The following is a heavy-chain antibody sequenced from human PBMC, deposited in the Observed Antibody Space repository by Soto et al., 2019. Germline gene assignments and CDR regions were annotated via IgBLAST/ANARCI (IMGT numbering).Heavy chain of an antibody. CDR1: GYTFTSYA. CDR2: INAGNGNT. D-gene: IGHD2-15*01. CDR3: ARAAAPDIDAFDI. Sequence: SVKVSCKASGYTFTSYAMHWVRQAPVQRLEWMGWINAGNGNTKYSQKFQGRVTITRDTSASTAYMELSSLRSEDTAVYYCARAAAPDIDAFDIWGQGTMVTVSS. J-gene: IGHJ3*02. V-gene: IGHV1-3*01.